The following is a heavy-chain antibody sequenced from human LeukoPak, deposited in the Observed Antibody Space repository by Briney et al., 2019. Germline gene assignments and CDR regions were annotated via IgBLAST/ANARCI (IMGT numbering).Heavy chain of an antibody. CDR1: GYTFTSYG. D-gene: IGHD4-17*01. J-gene: IGHJ3*02. CDR3: ARDQVTTTLPGGNSAFDI. Sequence: ASVKVSCKASGYTFTSYGISWVRQAPGQGLEWMGWISAYNGNTNYAQKLQGRVTMTTDTSTSTAYMELRSLRSDDTAVYYCARDQVTTTLPGGNSAFDIWGQGTMVTVSS. CDR2: ISAYNGNT. V-gene: IGHV1-18*04.